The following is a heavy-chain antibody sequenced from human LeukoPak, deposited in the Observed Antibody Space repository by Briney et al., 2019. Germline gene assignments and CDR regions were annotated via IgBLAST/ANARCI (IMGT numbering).Heavy chain of an antibody. V-gene: IGHV3-9*01. CDR2: ISWNSGSI. CDR3: AKDIGIAVAGTKGFDP. J-gene: IGHJ5*02. D-gene: IGHD6-19*01. Sequence: PGRSLRLSCAASGFTFDDYVMRWVRQAPGKGLEWVSGISWNSGSIGYADSVKGRFTISRDNAKNSLYLQMNSLRAEDTALYYCAKDIGIAVAGTKGFDPWGQGTLVTVSS. CDR1: GFTFDDYV.